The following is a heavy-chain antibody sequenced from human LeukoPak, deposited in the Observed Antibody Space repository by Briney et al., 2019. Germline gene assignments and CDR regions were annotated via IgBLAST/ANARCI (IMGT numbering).Heavy chain of an antibody. CDR3: ASRSSSWDYYYYYYYMDV. J-gene: IGHJ6*03. D-gene: IGHD6-13*01. CDR1: GYTFTSYG. V-gene: IGHV1-18*01. Sequence: ASVKVSCKASGYTFTSYGISWVRQAPGQGLEWMGWISAYNGNTNYAQKLQGRVTMTTDTSTSTAYMELSSLRSEDTAVYYCASRSSSWDYYYYYYYMDVWGKGTTVTVSS. CDR2: ISAYNGNT.